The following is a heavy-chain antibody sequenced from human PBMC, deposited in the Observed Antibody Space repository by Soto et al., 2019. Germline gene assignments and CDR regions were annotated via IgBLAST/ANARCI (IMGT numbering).Heavy chain of an antibody. CDR3: ASVVVGATRQSGSDH. D-gene: IGHD2-15*01. Sequence: QLQESGPGLVKPSETLSLTCTVSLGSVNTADYFWAWIRQPPGKGLEFIGSIHSSGGTFYSPSLKSRVSISIGKSKNIFSLRLTSVTAGDTAVYFCASVVVGATRQSGSDHWGQGTLVTVS. CDR2: IHSSGGT. V-gene: IGHV4-39*02. CDR1: LGSVNTADYF. J-gene: IGHJ4*02.